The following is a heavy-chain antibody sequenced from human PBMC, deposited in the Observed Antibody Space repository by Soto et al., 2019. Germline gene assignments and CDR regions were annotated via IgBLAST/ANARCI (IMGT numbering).Heavy chain of an antibody. J-gene: IGHJ4*02. D-gene: IGHD3-22*01. V-gene: IGHV3-23*01. CDR2: ISGSGGST. CDR3: AKVSLPYYYDSSGYYFDY. Sequence: SLRLSCAASGFTFSSYAMSWVRQAPGKGLEWVSAISGSGGSTYYADSVKGRFTISRDNSKNTLYLQMNSLRAEDTAVYYCAKVSLPYYYDSSGYYFDYWGQGTLVTVSS. CDR1: GFTFSSYA.